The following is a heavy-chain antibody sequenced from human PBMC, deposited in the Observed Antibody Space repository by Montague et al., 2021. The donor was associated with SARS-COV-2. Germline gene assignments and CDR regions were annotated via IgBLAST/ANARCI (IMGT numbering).Heavy chain of an antibody. CDR3: ARHSYRNFDF. J-gene: IGHJ4*02. CDR2: N. Sequence: NKYAESVKGRITINPDTPKNQFSLHLTSVTPEDTAVYYCARHSYRNFDFWGQGTLVTVSS. V-gene: IGHV6-1*01. D-gene: IGHD3-10*01.